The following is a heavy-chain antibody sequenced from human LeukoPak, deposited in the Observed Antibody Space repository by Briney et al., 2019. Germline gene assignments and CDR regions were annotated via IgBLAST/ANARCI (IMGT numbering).Heavy chain of an antibody. CDR1: GGSISSYY. CDR2: IYYSGST. J-gene: IGHJ6*03. V-gene: IGHV4-59*01. CDR3: ARMYYDFWSGSTPTYYYYYMGV. Sequence: SETLSLTCTVSGGSISSYYWSWIRQPPGKGLEWIGYIYYSGSTNYNPSLKSRVTISVDTSKNQFSLKLSSVTAADTAVYYCARMYYDFWSGSTPTYYYYYMGVWGKGTTVTVSS. D-gene: IGHD3-3*01.